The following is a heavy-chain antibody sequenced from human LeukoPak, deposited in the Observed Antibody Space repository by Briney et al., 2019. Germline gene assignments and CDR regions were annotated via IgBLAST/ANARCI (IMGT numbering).Heavy chain of an antibody. CDR2: INTNTGNP. CDR3: ARSVVRGDYYDSSGYFTAFDI. V-gene: IGHV7-4-1*02. D-gene: IGHD3-22*01. J-gene: IGHJ3*02. Sequence: ASVKVSCKASGYTFTSYAMNWVRQAPGQGLEWMGWINTNTGNPTYAQGFTGRFVFSLDTSVSTAYLQISSLKAEDTAVYYCARSVVRGDYYDSSGYFTAFDIWGQGTTVTVSS. CDR1: GYTFTSYA.